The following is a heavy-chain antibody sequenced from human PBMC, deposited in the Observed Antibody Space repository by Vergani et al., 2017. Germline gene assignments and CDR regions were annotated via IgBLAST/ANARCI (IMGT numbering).Heavy chain of an antibody. D-gene: IGHD3-9*01. Sequence: VQVVQSGAVVKKSGASVKVSCKTSGYTFSNYYMHWVRQAPGQGLEWMGIINPSGGHTNYAQKFQGRVTMTRDTSTSTVYMELSSLRSEDTAIYYCARGDYGILTGYRYWDQGTLVTVSA. CDR3: ARGDYGILTGYRY. V-gene: IGHV1-46*03. CDR1: GYTFSNYY. J-gene: IGHJ4*02. CDR2: INPSGGHT.